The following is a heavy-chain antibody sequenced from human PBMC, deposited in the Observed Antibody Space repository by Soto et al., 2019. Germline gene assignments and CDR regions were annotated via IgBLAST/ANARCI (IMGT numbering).Heavy chain of an antibody. CDR1: GFTFNSYS. CDR3: ARDQSPYGDYVKFRVYYGMDV. V-gene: IGHV3-48*02. Sequence: PGGSLRLSCAASGFTFNSYSMNWVRQAPGKGLEWVSYISSSSSTIYYADSVKGRFTISRDNAKNSLYLQMNSLRDEDTAVYYCARDQSPYGDYVKFRVYYGMDVWGQGTTVTVSS. D-gene: IGHD4-17*01. CDR2: ISSSSSTI. J-gene: IGHJ6*02.